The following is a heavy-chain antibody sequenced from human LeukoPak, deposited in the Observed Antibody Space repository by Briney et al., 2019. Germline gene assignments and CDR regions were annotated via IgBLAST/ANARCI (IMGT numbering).Heavy chain of an antibody. CDR2: INPNSGAT. D-gene: IGHD4-11*01. CDR3: ATLTTVSEWFDP. J-gene: IGHJ5*02. CDR1: GYTFTGYY. V-gene: IGHV1-2*06. Sequence: ASVKVSCKASGYTFTGYYMHWVRQAPGQGLEWMGRINPNSGATNYAQKFQGRVTMTRDTSISTAYMELSRLRSDDTAVYYCATLTTVSEWFDPWGQGTQVTVSS.